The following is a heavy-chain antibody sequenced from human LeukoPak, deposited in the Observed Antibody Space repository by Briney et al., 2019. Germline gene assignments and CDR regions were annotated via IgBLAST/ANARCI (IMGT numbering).Heavy chain of an antibody. CDR2: ISSSGSTI. CDR1: GFTFSSYE. V-gene: IGHV3-48*03. J-gene: IGHJ6*02. D-gene: IGHD3-3*01. Sequence: GGSLRLSCAASGFTFSSYEMNWVRQAPGKGLEWVSYISSSGSTIYYADSVKGRFTISRDNAKNSLYLQMNSLRAEDTAVYYCARDRRGNDYDFWSGYYLDVWGQGTTVTVPS. CDR3: ARDRRGNDYDFWSGYYLDV.